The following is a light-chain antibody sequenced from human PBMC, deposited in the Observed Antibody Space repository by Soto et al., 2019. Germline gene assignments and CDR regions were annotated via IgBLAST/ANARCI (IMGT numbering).Light chain of an antibody. V-gene: IGLV2-23*02. Sequence: QSALTQPASLSGSPGQSITISCTGTSSDVGSYNLVSWYQQHPGKAPKLMIYEVTQRPSGVSDRFSGSKSGNTASLTISGLQAEDEADYYRCSYAGGTYVFGTGTKVTVL. CDR1: SSDVGSYNL. J-gene: IGLJ1*01. CDR2: EVT. CDR3: CSYAGGTYV.